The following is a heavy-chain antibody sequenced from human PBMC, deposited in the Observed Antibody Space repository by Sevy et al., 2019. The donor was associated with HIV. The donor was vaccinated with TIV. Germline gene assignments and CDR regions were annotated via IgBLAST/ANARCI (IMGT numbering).Heavy chain of an antibody. CDR2: IYYSGST. J-gene: IGHJ6*02. Sequence: SETLSLTCTVSGGSISSSSYYWGWIRQPPGKGLEWIGSIYYSGSTYYNPSLKSRVTISVDTSKNQFSRKRSSGTAADTAVYYCARHWAFCSSTSCPCEYYYYGMDVWGQGTTVTVSS. V-gene: IGHV4-39*01. CDR3: ARHWAFCSSTSCPCEYYYYGMDV. CDR1: GGSISSSSYY. D-gene: IGHD2-2*01.